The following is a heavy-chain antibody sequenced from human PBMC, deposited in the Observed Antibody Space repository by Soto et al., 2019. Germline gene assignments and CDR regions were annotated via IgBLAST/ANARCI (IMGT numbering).Heavy chain of an antibody. V-gene: IGHV1-18*01. CDR2: ISAYNGNT. D-gene: IGHD6-19*01. J-gene: IGHJ4*02. Sequence: ASVKVSCKASGYTFTSYGISWVRQAPGQGLEWMGWISAYNGNTNYAQKLKGRVTMTTDTSTSTAYMELRSLRSDDTAVYYCARDQAVAGTSGYWGQGTLVTVSS. CDR3: ARDQAVAGTSGY. CDR1: GYTFTSYG.